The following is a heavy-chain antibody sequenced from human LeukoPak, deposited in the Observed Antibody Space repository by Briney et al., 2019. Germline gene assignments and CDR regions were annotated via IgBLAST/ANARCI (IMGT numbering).Heavy chain of an antibody. CDR2: ISNDESNK. CDR3: AKDTGPDRALELFDI. D-gene: IGHD1-26*01. Sequence: GGSLRLSCAASGFTFSSYGMHWVRQAPGKGLEWVAVISNDESNKYYADSVKGRFTVSRNNSKHTLYLQMSSLRVEDTAVYFCAKDTGPDRALELFDIWGQGTMVTVSS. J-gene: IGHJ3*02. CDR1: GFTFSSYG. V-gene: IGHV3-30*18.